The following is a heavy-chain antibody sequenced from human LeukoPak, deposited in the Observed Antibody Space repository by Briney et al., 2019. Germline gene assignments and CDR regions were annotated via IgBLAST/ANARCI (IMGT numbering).Heavy chain of an antibody. V-gene: IGHV3-53*01. CDR1: GLTVSSNY. D-gene: IGHD3-22*01. Sequence: GGSLRLSCSASGLTVSSNYMSWVRQAPGTGLEWVSLLYSDGTTYYADSVRGRFAISRDNSKNTLYLQMFSLRAEDTAMYYCANYDTTGFYFDQWGQGTLVTVSS. J-gene: IGHJ4*02. CDR3: ANYDTTGFYFDQ. CDR2: LYSDGTT.